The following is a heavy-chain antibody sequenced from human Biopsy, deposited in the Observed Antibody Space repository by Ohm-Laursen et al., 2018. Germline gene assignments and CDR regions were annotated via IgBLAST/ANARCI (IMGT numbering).Heavy chain of an antibody. CDR2: LNPVSGNS. CDR3: GRAVRNQLLTDP. V-gene: IGHV1-8*01. Sequence: ASVKVSCKTSGYTFISYDITWVRQASGQGPEWIGWLNPVSGNSSFGQKFRGRVTVTSDTSISTAYMELSGLTSDDTATYYCGRAVRNQLLTDPWGQGTLVTVTS. D-gene: IGHD1-7*01. J-gene: IGHJ5*02. CDR1: GYTFISYD.